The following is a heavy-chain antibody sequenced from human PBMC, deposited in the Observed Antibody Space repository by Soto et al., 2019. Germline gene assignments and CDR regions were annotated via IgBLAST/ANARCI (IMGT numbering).Heavy chain of an antibody. Sequence: PSETLSPTCAVYGGSFSGYYWSWIRQPPGKGLEWIGEINHSGSTNYNPSLKSRVTISVDTSKNQFSLKLSSVTAADTAVYYCAGVGKYSSSWYLLGGFDTRGQGILFTVSS. CDR2: INHSGST. V-gene: IGHV4-34*01. CDR1: GGSFSGYY. CDR3: AGVGKYSSSWYLLGGFDT. D-gene: IGHD6-13*01. J-gene: IGHJ5*02.